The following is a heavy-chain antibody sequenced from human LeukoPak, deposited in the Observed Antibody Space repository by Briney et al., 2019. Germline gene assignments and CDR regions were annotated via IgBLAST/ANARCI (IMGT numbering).Heavy chain of an antibody. CDR2: INHSGRT. CDR3: ARGEFGYYYDSSAYTAFDY. V-gene: IGHV4-34*01. D-gene: IGHD3-22*01. CDR1: GVPFSGYY. J-gene: IGHJ4*02. Sequence: SETLSLTCAVYGVPFSGYYWSWIRQPPGKGLVCVGEINHSGRTNYNPFFKSRVTISADTSKNQFSLKLSSVTAADTAVYYCARGEFGYYYDSSAYTAFDYWGQGTLVTVSS.